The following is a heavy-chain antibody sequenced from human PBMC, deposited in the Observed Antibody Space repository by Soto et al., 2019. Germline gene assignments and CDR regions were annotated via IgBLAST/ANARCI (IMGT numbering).Heavy chain of an antibody. CDR3: ARDKITGLFDY. CDR1: GGSFSGYY. D-gene: IGHD2-8*02. J-gene: IGHJ4*02. V-gene: IGHV4-34*01. CDR2: INHSGST. Sequence: QVQLQQWGAGLLKPSETLSLTCAVYGGSFSGYYWTWIRQPPGTGLEWIGEINHSGSTNYNPSLKGRVPISVDTSKNQFSLKLTSVNAADTAVYYCARDKITGLFDYWGQGTLVTVSS.